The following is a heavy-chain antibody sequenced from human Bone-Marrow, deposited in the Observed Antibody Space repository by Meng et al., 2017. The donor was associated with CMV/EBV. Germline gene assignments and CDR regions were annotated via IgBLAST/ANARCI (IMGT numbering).Heavy chain of an antibody. V-gene: IGHV3-23*01. J-gene: IGHJ5*02. CDR1: GFTFSSDA. CDR2: ISGSGGST. CDR3: AKTPRQSYCSSTCCYSSFPIRFDP. D-gene: IGHD2-2*01. Sequence: GGSLRLSCAASGFTFSSDAMSWVRQAPGKGLEWVSAISGSGGSTYYADPVKGRFTISRDNSKNTLYLQMNSLMAEDTAVYYCAKTPRQSYCSSTCCYSSFPIRFDPWGQGTLVTVSS.